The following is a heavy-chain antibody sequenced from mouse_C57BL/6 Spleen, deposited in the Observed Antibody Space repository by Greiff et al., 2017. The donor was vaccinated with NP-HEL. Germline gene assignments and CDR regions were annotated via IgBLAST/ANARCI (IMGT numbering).Heavy chain of an antibody. D-gene: IGHD2-2*01. CDR3: ARHRGYEDYYYAMDY. CDR1: GFTFSSYG. Sequence: EVQGVESGGDLVKPGGSLKLSCAASGFTFSSYGMSWVRQTPDKRLEWVATISSGGSYTYYPDSVKGRFTISRDNAKNTLYLQMSSLKSEDTAMYYCARHRGYEDYYYAMDYWGQGTSVTVSS. J-gene: IGHJ4*01. CDR2: ISSGGSYT. V-gene: IGHV5-6*01.